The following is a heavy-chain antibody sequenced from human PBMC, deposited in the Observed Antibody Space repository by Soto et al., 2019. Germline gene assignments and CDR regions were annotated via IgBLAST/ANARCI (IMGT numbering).Heavy chain of an antibody. Sequence: SETLSLTCTVSGGSISSYYWSWIRQRPGKGLEWIGYIYYSGSTNYNPSLKSRVTISVDTSKNQFSLKLSSVTAADTAVYYCARHSKSLGRPTTIFDYWGQGTLVTVSS. D-gene: IGHD5-12*01. J-gene: IGHJ4*02. CDR2: IYYSGST. CDR3: ARHSKSLGRPTTIFDY. CDR1: GGSISSYY. V-gene: IGHV4-59*08.